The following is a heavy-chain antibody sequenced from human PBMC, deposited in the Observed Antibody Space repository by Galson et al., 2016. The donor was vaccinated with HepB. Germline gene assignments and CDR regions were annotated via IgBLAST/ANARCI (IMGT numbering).Heavy chain of an antibody. J-gene: IGHJ5*02. V-gene: IGHV1-18*01. CDR2: VSAYNGKT. CDR3: AREWFGSSWYNWFDP. D-gene: IGHD2-2*01. CDR1: GSTFTSYG. Sequence: SVKVSCKAAGSTFTSYGIAWIRQAPGQGLEWMGRVSAYNGKTNYAHRFQDRVTMTTDTFTTTVYMELKSLRLDDTAVYYCAREWFGSSWYNWFDPWGQGTLVTVSS.